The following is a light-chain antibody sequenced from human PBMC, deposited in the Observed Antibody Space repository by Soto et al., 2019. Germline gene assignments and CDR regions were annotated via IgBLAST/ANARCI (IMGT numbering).Light chain of an antibody. CDR1: LSISSW. J-gene: IGKJ1*01. V-gene: IGKV1-5*01. CDR3: KQYNSFSRT. Sequence: DVKITPSPSTLSAFVGYRVAIPFRASLSISSWLAWYQQKPGKAPKLLIYDASSLESGVPSRFSGSGSGTEFTLTISSLQTDDFATYSCKQYNSFSRTFGKGAKVDIK. CDR2: DAS.